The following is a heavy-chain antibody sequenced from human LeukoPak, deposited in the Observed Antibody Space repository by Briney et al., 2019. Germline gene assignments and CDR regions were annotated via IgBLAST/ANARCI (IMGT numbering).Heavy chain of an antibody. CDR2: IYYRGNT. J-gene: IGHJ5*02. CDR3: ARDRLQLQS. CDR1: GGSISSSSYY. D-gene: IGHD1-1*01. Sequence: SETLSLTCTVSGGSISSSSYYWGWIRQPPGKGLEWIGSIYYRGNTYYNPSLKSRVTISVDTSKNQFSLKLSSVTAADTAVYYCARDRLQLQSWGQGTLVTVSS. V-gene: IGHV4-39*07.